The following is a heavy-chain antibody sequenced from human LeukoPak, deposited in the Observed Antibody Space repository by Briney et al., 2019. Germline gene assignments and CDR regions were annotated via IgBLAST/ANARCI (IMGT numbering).Heavy chain of an antibody. CDR3: AKANGDVWLVRGVFDY. Sequence: SGGSLRLSCAASGFTFSSYAMSWVRQAPGKGLEWVSAISGSGGSTYYADSVKGRFTISRDNSKNTLYLQMNSLRAEDTAVYYCAKANGDVWLVRGVFDYWGQGTLVTVSS. V-gene: IGHV3-23*01. CDR1: GFTFSSYA. D-gene: IGHD6-19*01. CDR2: ISGSGGST. J-gene: IGHJ4*02.